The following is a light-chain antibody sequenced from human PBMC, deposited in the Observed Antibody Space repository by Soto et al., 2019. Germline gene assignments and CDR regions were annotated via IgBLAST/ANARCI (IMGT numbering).Light chain of an antibody. CDR1: SSDVGAYNS. CDR2: KGT. V-gene: IGLV2-23*01. Sequence: QAVRGQPASVSGSPGQAITISCTGTSSDVGAYNSVSWYQQHPHKAPQVIIYKGTQRPSGVSNRFSGSTSGNVASLTISGLQADAEADYFCCFSAPASTYVFGTGTKVTVL. J-gene: IGLJ1*01. CDR3: CFSAPASTYV.